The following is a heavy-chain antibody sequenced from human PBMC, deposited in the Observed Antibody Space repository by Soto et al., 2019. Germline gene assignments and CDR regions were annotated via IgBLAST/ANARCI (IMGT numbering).Heavy chain of an antibody. D-gene: IGHD3-10*01. CDR3: ARVLYGSGTNWFDP. J-gene: IGHJ5*02. CDR1: GFTFSDYY. V-gene: IGHV3-11*01. CDR2: ISISGTSV. Sequence: QVQLVESGGGLVKPGRSLRLSCTASGFTFSDYYMGWLRQAPGEGLEYMSYISISGTSVYYADSVKGRVTISRDNTRNSLYLQMNSLSAEDTAMYYCARVLYGSGTNWFDPWGQGALVTVSS.